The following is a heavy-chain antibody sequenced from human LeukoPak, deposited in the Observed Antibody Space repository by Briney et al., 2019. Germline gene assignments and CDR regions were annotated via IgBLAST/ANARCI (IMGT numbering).Heavy chain of an antibody. CDR1: GFTFSSYW. D-gene: IGHD3-22*01. J-gene: IGHJ4*02. V-gene: IGHV3-30*02. Sequence: PGGSLRLSCAASGFTFSSYWMSWVRQAPGKGLEWVAFIRYDGSNKYYADSVKGRFTISRDNSKNTLYLQMNSLRAEDTAVYYCAKDRYYYDSSGYSDFDYWGQGTLVTVSS. CDR3: AKDRYYYDSSGYSDFDY. CDR2: IRYDGSNK.